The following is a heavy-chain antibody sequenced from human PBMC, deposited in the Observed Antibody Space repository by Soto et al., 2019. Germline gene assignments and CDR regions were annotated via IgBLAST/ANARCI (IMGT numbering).Heavy chain of an antibody. V-gene: IGHV3-30*18. CDR1: GFTFSAYG. CDR2: ISYDGTNK. J-gene: IGHJ4*02. Sequence: GGSLRLSCAASGFTFSAYGMHWVRQAPGKGLEWVAVISYDGTNKYYADSVKGRFTISRDNSKNTLYLQMSSLRPEDTAVYYCAKDLDSGGYYYVDWWGQGTLVTVSS. CDR3: AKDLDSGGYYYVDW. D-gene: IGHD3-22*01.